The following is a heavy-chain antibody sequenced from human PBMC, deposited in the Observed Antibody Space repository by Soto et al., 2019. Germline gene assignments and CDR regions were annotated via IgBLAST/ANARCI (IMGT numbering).Heavy chain of an antibody. J-gene: IGHJ4*02. CDR3: ARGAGGGYFDY. CDR2: ICNSGTT. D-gene: IGHD3-10*01. CDR1: GGTVNSGSDY. V-gene: IGHV4-61*01. Sequence: QVQLQESGPGLVKPSETLSLTCNVSGGTVNSGSDYWTWIRLPPGKGLEWIAYICNSGTTFYNPSLKSRVSISIDTSKNQFSLKLNSVTAADTAVYYCARGAGGGYFDYWGQGTLVTVSS.